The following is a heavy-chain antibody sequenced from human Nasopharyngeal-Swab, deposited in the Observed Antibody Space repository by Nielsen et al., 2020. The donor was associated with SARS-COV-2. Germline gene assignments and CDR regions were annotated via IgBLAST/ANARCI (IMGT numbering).Heavy chain of an antibody. D-gene: IGHD3-22*01. V-gene: IGHV4-39*01. Sequence: SETLSLTCTVSGDSISSNSYYWGWIRQSPGKGLERIGGFSYSGTTYFNPSLKSRVTISVDTSKNQFSVKLSSVTAADTAVYYCASYYYDSSDYSYWFDPWGQGTLVTVSS. CDR2: FSYSGTT. J-gene: IGHJ5*02. CDR3: ASYYYDSSDYSYWFDP. CDR1: GDSISSNSYY.